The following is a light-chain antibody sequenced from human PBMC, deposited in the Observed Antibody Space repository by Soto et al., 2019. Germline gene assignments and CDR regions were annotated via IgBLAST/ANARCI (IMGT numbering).Light chain of an antibody. CDR1: SSDVGGYKY. J-gene: IGLJ2*01. CDR3: SSYAGSNDYDVI. CDR2: EVT. Sequence: QSALTQPPSASGSHGQSVTISCTGTSSDVGGYKYLSWYQQHPGKAPKVIIYEVTKRPSGVPDRFSGSKSGNTASLTVSGLQAEDEADYYFSSYAGSNDYDVIFGGGTKLSVL. V-gene: IGLV2-8*01.